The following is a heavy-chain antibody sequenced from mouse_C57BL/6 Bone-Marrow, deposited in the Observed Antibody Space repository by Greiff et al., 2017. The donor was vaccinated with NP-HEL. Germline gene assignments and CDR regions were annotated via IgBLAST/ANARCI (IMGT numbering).Heavy chain of an antibody. Sequence: DVQLVESGGGLVKPGGSLKLSCAASGFTFSSYAMSWVRQTPEKRLEWVATISDGGSYTYYPANVKGRFTISRDTANNNPYLQLSHLKSEDTAMYYCASGVAGKEFDYWGKGTTRTVSS. CDR2: ISDGGSYT. V-gene: IGHV5-4*01. CDR3: ASGVAGKEFDY. D-gene: IGHD1-1*02. J-gene: IGHJ2*01. CDR1: GFTFSSYA.